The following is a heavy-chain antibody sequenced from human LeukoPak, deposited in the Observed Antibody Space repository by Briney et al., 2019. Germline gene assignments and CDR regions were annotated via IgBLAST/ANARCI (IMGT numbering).Heavy chain of an antibody. J-gene: IGHJ4*02. CDR2: IIPIFGTA. Sequence: SVKVSCKASGYTFTSYDINWVRQAPGQGLEWMGGIIPIFGTANYAQKFQGRVTITTDESTSTAYMELSSLRSEDTAVYYCARSSSGWPFDYWGQGTLVTVSS. D-gene: IGHD6-19*01. CDR1: GYTFTSYD. V-gene: IGHV1-69*05. CDR3: ARSSSGWPFDY.